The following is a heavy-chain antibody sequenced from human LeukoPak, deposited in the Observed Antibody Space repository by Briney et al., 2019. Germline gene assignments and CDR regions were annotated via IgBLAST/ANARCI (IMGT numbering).Heavy chain of an antibody. Sequence: GASVKVSCKASGYSFTSYFMHWVRQAPGQGLEWMGIINPSAGGIDYAQKFQGRITMTRDTSTSTVYMELRSLRAEDTAVYYCARVARVVVMDAFNIWGQGTMVTVSS. D-gene: IGHD2-21*01. J-gene: IGHJ3*02. CDR3: ARVARVVVMDAFNI. CDR1: GYSFTSYF. CDR2: INPSAGGI. V-gene: IGHV1-46*01.